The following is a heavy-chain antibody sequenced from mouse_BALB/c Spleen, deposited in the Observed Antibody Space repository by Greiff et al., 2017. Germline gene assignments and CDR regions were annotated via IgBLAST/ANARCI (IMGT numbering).Heavy chain of an antibody. V-gene: IGHV5-6*03. D-gene: IGHD2-4*01. CDR2: ISDGGSYT. Sequence: EVNVVESGGGLVQPGGSRKLSCAASGFTFSSYTMSWVRQTPEKRLEWVAYISDGGSYTYYPDSVKGRFTISRDNAKNNLYLQMSSLKSEDTAMYYCASLYDYDFDYWGQGTTLTVSS. CDR3: ASLYDYDFDY. CDR1: GFTFSSYT. J-gene: IGHJ2*01.